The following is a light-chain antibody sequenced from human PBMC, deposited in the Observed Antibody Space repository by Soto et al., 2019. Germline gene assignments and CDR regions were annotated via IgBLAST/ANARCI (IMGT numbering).Light chain of an antibody. CDR3: SSYAASNNLGV. CDR1: SSDVGGYNY. CDR2: EVS. J-gene: IGLJ2*01. V-gene: IGLV2-8*01. Sequence: QSALTQPPSASGSPGQSVTISCIGTSSDVGGYNYVSWYQQHPGKAPKLMIYEVSKRPSGVPDRFSGSKSGNTASLTVSGLQAEDEADYYCSSYAASNNLGVFGGGTKPPS.